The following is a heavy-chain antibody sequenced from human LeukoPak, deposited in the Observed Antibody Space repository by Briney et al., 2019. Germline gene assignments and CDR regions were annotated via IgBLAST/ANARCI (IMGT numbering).Heavy chain of an antibody. V-gene: IGHV3-74*01. CDR1: GFTFSSYW. CDR3: AKENLEPRGGY. D-gene: IGHD1-1*01. Sequence: GGSLRLSCAASGFTFSSYWMHWVRQAPGKGLVWVSRLNSDGSSTVYADSVKGRFTISRDNSKNTLYLQMNSLRAEDTAVYYCAKENLEPRGGYWGQGTLVTVSS. CDR2: LNSDGSST. J-gene: IGHJ4*02.